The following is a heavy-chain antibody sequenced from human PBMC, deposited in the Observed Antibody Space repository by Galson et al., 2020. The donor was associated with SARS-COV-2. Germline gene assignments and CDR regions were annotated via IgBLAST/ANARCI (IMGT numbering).Heavy chain of an antibody. CDR2: VLNSGTT. Sequence: SETLSLTCTVSGGSIRSSNYYWGWIRQPPGKGLEWIGSVLNSGTTHYSPSLQSRVTISVDTSKNQFSLNLNSVTAADTAMYYCARDATSSGWYNWFDPWGQGTLLTVSS. J-gene: IGHJ5*02. CDR1: GGSIRSSNYY. V-gene: IGHV4-39*07. CDR3: ARDATSSGWYNWFDP. D-gene: IGHD6-19*01.